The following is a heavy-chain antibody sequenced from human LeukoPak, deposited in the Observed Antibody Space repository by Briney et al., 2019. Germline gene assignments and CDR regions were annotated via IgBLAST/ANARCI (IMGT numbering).Heavy chain of an antibody. J-gene: IGHJ4*02. D-gene: IGHD6-19*01. CDR3: AKDGDSSGWYYFDY. CDR1: GFTFSSYS. CDR2: ISSSSSYI. Sequence: GGSLRLSCAASGFTFSSYSMNWVRQAPGKGLEWVSSISSSSSYIYYADSVKGRFTISRDNAKNSLYLQMNSLRAEDTAVYYCAKDGDSSGWYYFDYWGQGTLVTVSS. V-gene: IGHV3-21*01.